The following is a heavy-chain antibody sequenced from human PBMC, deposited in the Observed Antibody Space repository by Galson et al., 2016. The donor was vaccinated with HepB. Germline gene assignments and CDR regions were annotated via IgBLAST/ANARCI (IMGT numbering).Heavy chain of an antibody. V-gene: IGHV3-30*18. CDR2: MSYDGSNE. CDR1: GFTFSHYG. D-gene: IGHD4-23*01. CDR3: AKGYYGGDSDYFGY. J-gene: IGHJ4*02. Sequence: SLRLSCAASGFTFSHYGMHWVRQAPGKGLEWVAFMSYDGSNEYYADSVKGRFTISRDNSKNTLYLQMNSLRAEDTAVYYCAKGYYGGDSDYFGYWGQGTLVTVSS.